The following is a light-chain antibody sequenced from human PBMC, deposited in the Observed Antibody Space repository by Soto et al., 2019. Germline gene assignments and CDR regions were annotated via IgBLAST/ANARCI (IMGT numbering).Light chain of an antibody. CDR3: ISYTGSSTSYV. V-gene: IGLV2-14*01. CDR2: GVS. CDR1: SSDIGNYDY. Sequence: SALTQPASVSGSPGQSITISCSGTSSDIGNYDYVAWYQQFPGKTPKLMIYGVSSRPSGVSSRFSGSKSGNTASLTISGLQAEDEADYYCISYTGSSTSYVFGSGTKVTVL. J-gene: IGLJ1*01.